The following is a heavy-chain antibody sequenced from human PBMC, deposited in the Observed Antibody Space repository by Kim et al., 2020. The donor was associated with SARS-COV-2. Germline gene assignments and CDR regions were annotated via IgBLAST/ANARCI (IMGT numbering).Heavy chain of an antibody. J-gene: IGHJ5*02. Sequence: ASVKVSCTASGYTFKNYGIAWVRQAPGQGPEWMGWISPYNGEKTYAQKFRAQGRLTMATETSANTVYMDLRSLRADDTAVYYCARAVYFGSGSTFTRENWLDPWGPGTHVTVSS. V-gene: IGHV1-18*01. CDR1: GYTFKNYG. CDR2: ISPYNGEK. D-gene: IGHD3-10*01. CDR3: ARAVYFGSGSTFTRENWLDP.